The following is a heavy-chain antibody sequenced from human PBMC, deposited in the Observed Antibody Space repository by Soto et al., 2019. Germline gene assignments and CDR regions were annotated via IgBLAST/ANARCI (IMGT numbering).Heavy chain of an antibody. CDR2: IIPIFGTA. J-gene: IGHJ3*02. Sequence: QVQLVQSGAEVKKPGSSVKVSCKASGGTFSSYAISWVRQAPGQGLEWMGGIIPIFGTANYAQKFQGRVTITADESTSTAYMELSSLGSEDTAVYYCARGVPNYYDSSGGPLSGAFDIWGQGTMVTVSS. CDR1: GGTFSSYA. CDR3: ARGVPNYYDSSGGPLSGAFDI. D-gene: IGHD3-22*01. V-gene: IGHV1-69*01.